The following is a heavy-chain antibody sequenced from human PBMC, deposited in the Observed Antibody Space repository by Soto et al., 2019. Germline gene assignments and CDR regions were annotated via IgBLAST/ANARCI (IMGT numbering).Heavy chain of an antibody. CDR2: ISYDGSNK. J-gene: IGHJ4*02. CDR1: GFTFSSYG. CDR3: AKDHGYQLLVTHFDY. V-gene: IGHV3-30*18. D-gene: IGHD2-2*01. Sequence: GGSLRLSCAASGFTFSSYGMHWVRQAPGKGLEWVAVISYDGSNKYYADSVKGRFTISRDNSKNTLYLQMNSLRAEDTAVYYCAKDHGYQLLVTHFDYWGQGTLVTVSS.